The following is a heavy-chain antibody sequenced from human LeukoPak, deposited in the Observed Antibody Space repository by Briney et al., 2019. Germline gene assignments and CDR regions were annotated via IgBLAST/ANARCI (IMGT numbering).Heavy chain of an antibody. CDR3: AVSNGGYGP. CDR1: AFNFTAYW. J-gene: IGHJ5*02. D-gene: IGHD5-12*01. CDR2: INSDGTTT. V-gene: IGHV3-74*01. Sequence: GGSLRLSCGSTAFNFTAYWMHWVRQDPRQGLLWVARINSDGTTTNYADSVKGRFTISRDNAKNTLFLQMNSLRAEDTAVYFCAVSNGGYGPWGQGNLVTVSS.